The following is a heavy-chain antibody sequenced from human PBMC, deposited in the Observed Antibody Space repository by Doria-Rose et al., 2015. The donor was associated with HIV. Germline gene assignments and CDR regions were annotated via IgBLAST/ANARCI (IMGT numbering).Heavy chain of an antibody. J-gene: IGHJ4*02. D-gene: IGHD6-13*01. V-gene: IGHV2-26*01. CDR3: ARIKSSRWYHKYYFDF. Sequence: QITLKVSGPVLVKPTETLTLTCTVSGVSLSSPGMGVSWIRQPPGKALEWLANIFSYDERSYTTSLKSRLTNSRDTSNSQVVRTMTDMDPVDTATYYCARIKSSRWYHKYYFDFWGQGTLVTVSA. CDR1: GVSLSSPGMG. CDR2: IFSYDER.